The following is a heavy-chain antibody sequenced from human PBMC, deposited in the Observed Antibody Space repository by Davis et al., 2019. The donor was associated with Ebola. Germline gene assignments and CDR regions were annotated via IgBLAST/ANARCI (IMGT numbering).Heavy chain of an antibody. J-gene: IGHJ2*01. CDR1: GFTFSSYW. V-gene: IGHV3-7*01. D-gene: IGHD3-22*01. Sequence: GGSLRLSCAASGFTFSSYWMSWVRQAPGKGLEWVANIKQDGSEKYYVDSVKGRFTISRDNAKNSLYLQMNSLRAEDTAVYYCARDIKRVRVIWYFDLWGRGTLVTVSS. CDR3: ARDIKRVRVIWYFDL. CDR2: IKQDGSEK.